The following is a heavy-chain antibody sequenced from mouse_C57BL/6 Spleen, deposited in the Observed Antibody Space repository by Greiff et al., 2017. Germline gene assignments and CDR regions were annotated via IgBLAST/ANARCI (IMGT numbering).Heavy chain of an antibody. V-gene: IGHV1-55*01. D-gene: IGHD2-4*01. CDR2: IYPGSGST. Sequence: QVQLQQPGAELVKPGASVKMSCKASGYTFTSYWITWVKQRPGQGLEWIGDIYPGSGSTNYNEKFKSKATLTVDTSSSTAYMQLSSLTSEDSAVYYCASRGDYDGDYAMDYWGQGTSVTVSS. CDR3: ASRGDYDGDYAMDY. CDR1: GYTFTSYW. J-gene: IGHJ4*01.